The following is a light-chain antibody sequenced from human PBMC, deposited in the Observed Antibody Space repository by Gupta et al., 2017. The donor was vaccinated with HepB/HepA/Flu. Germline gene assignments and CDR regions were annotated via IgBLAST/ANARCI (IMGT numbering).Light chain of an antibody. CDR2: KAS. CDR1: QSISIW. J-gene: IGKJ1*01. CDR3: QQKNSCPWT. V-gene: IGKV1-5*03. Sequence: DIETTHSPSTLSASLGDRVTITCRASQSISIWLAWFQQKPGKAPKFLIYKASRVEIGVPSRFSCSGSGTEFTLTINSRQADEFASYHCQQKNSCPWTFGQGTKVENK.